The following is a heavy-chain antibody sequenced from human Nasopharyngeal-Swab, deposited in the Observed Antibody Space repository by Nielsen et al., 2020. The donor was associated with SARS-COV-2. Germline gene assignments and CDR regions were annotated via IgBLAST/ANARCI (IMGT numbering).Heavy chain of an antibody. CDR2: ISYDGSNK. CDR3: AKDFSGSYGGMDV. CDR1: GFTFSSYG. J-gene: IGHJ6*02. D-gene: IGHD1-26*01. Sequence: GESLKISCAASGFTFSSYGMHWVRQAPGKGLEWVAVISYDGSNKYYADSVKGRFTISRDNSKNTLCLQMNSLRAEDTAVYYCAKDFSGSYGGMDVWGQGTTVTVSS. V-gene: IGHV3-30*18.